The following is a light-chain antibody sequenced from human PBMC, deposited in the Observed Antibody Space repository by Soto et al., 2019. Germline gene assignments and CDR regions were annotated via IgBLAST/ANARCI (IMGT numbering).Light chain of an antibody. V-gene: IGKV3-15*01. J-gene: IGKJ4*01. CDR2: RAS. CDR3: QQYNSWPLA. CDR1: QSIASN. Sequence: IVMTQSPSTLSVSPGDRATLSCRASQSIASNLAWYQQKPGQAPRLLIYRASIRATDLPARFSGSGSGTEFILTISSLQSEDFAVYYCQQYNSWPLAFGGGTKVDIK.